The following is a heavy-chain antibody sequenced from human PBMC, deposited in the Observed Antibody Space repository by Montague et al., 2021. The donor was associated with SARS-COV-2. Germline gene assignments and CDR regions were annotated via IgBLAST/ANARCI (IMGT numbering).Heavy chain of an antibody. V-gene: IGHV4-31*03. Sequence: TLSLNCTCPGGAISSGVYYWNWIRPHPGKGLEWIGYIYYSGSTYYNPSLKSRVTISVDTSKNQFSLELSSVTAADTAVYYCARGAPWSFRDILTGYYYYYGMDVWGRGTTVTVSS. CDR1: GGAISSGVYY. CDR3: ARGAPWSFRDILTGYYYYYGMDV. CDR2: IYYSGST. J-gene: IGHJ6*02. D-gene: IGHD3-9*01.